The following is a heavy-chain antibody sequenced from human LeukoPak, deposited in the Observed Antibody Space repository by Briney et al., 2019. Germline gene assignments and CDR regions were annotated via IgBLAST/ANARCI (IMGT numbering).Heavy chain of an antibody. CDR2: ISCNSGSI. Sequence: GGSLRLSCAASGFTFDDYAMHWVRQAPGKGLEWVSGISCNSGSIDYADSVKGRFTISRDNAKNSLYLQMNSLRAEDTALYYCAKDTNSGSHGIWDSWGQGTLVTVSS. V-gene: IGHV3-9*01. D-gene: IGHD1-26*01. CDR3: AKDTNSGSHGIWDS. CDR1: GFTFDDYA. J-gene: IGHJ4*02.